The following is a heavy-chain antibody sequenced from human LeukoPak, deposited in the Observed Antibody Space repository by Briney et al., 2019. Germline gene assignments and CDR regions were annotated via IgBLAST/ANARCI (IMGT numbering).Heavy chain of an antibody. D-gene: IGHD3-9*01. Sequence: GGSLRLSCAASGFTFSSYAMHWVRQAPGKGLEWVAVISYDGSNKYYADSVKGRFTISRDDSKNTLYLQMNSLRAEDTAVYYCAGLYDILTGYKYYYGMDVWGQGTTVTVSS. V-gene: IGHV3-30*04. J-gene: IGHJ6*02. CDR2: ISYDGSNK. CDR3: AGLYDILTGYKYYYGMDV. CDR1: GFTFSSYA.